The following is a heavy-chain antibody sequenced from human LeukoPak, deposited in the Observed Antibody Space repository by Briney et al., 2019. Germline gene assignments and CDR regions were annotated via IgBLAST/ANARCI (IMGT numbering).Heavy chain of an antibody. CDR3: ARVGQYYDSSGQPHIFDY. Sequence: NPGGSLRLSCAASGFTFSSYSMNWVRQAPGKGLEWVSSISSSSSFIYYADSVKGRFTISRDNAKNSLYLQMNSLRAEDTAVYYCARVGQYYDSSGQPHIFDYWGQGTLVTVSS. CDR1: GFTFSSYS. J-gene: IGHJ4*02. V-gene: IGHV3-21*01. D-gene: IGHD3-22*01. CDR2: ISSSSSFI.